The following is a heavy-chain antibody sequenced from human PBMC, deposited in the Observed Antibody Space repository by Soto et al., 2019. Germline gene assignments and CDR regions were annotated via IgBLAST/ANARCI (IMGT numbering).Heavy chain of an antibody. Sequence: GGSLRLSCAASGFTFRGYWMTWVRQAPGTGLEWLASIKEDGSEEYYVESVKGRFAISRDNSKDFLYLQMNSLRAEDTGVYFCARGASDSDFWGQGTLVTVSS. CDR3: ARGASDSDF. CDR2: IKEDGSEE. J-gene: IGHJ4*02. V-gene: IGHV3-7*03. CDR1: GFTFRGYW. D-gene: IGHD2-21*01.